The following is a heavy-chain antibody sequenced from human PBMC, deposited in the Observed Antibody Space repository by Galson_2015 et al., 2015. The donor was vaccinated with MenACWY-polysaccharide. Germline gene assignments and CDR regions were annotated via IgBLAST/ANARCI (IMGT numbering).Heavy chain of an antibody. J-gene: IGHJ6*02. CDR3: AVIPPAPSRQVPAYYYGMAV. D-gene: IGHD2-21*01. CDR1: GFSPSTRGLS. V-gene: IGHV2-70*11. CDR2: LDWDTDD. Sequence: PPLVKPPQTLTLTCPFYGFSPSTRGLSVSWIRQPPGKALEGLARLDWDTDDYYRNSLKTRPTLSQSTPQNQVFLTLTHMKPVDTASYYCAVIPPAPSRQVPAYYYGMAVWGQGTTVTVSS.